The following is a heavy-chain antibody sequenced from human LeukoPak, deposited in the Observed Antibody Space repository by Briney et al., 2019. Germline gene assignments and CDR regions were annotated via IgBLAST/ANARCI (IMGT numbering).Heavy chain of an antibody. Sequence: GGSLRLSCAASGFTFSSYTMSWVRQAPGKGLEWVSAISGSGGSTYYADSVKGRFTISRDNSKNTLYLQMNSLRAEDTAVYYCAREPQYDSSGYYLDYWGQGTLITVSS. CDR3: AREPQYDSSGYYLDY. J-gene: IGHJ4*02. D-gene: IGHD3-22*01. CDR2: ISGSGGST. V-gene: IGHV3-23*01. CDR1: GFTFSSYT.